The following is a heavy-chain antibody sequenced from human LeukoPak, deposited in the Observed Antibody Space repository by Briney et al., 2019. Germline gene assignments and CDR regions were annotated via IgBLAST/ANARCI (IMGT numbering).Heavy chain of an antibody. Sequence: SGTLSLTCAVSGGSISSSNWWSWVRQPPGKGLEWIGEIYYSGSAKYNPSLKSRVTISVDKSKNQFSLNLSSVTAADTAVYYCARGGKLLWFGELLYESWFDPWGQGTLVTVSS. D-gene: IGHD3-10*01. CDR2: IYYSGSA. V-gene: IGHV4-4*02. CDR3: ARGGKLLWFGELLYESWFDP. CDR1: GGSISSSNW. J-gene: IGHJ5*02.